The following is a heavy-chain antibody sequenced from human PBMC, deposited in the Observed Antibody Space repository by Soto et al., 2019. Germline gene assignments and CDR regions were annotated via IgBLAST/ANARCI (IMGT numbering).Heavy chain of an antibody. D-gene: IGHD6-19*01. V-gene: IGHV3-23*01. CDR2: ISGSGGST. Sequence: GGSLRLSCAASGFTFSSYAMSWVRQAPGKGLEWVSAISGSGGSTYYADSVKGRFTISRDNSKNTRYLQMNSLRAEDTAVYYCAKAPDSSGWYNWFDPWGQGTLVTVSS. CDR3: AKAPDSSGWYNWFDP. CDR1: GFTFSSYA. J-gene: IGHJ5*02.